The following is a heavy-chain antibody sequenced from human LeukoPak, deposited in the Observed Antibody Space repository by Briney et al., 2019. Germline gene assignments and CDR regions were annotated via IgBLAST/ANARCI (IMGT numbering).Heavy chain of an antibody. D-gene: IGHD3-10*01. CDR2: INHSGST. J-gene: IGHJ4*02. Sequence: PSETLSLTCAVYGGSFSGHSWTWIRQPPGRGLEWIGEINHSGSTTSNPSLNNRVTISVDTSNNQFSLKLTSLTAADTAVYYGAGRRYGSGSLDFGGQGTVVSVSS. CDR1: GGSFSGHS. V-gene: IGHV4-34*01. CDR3: AGRRYGSGSLDF.